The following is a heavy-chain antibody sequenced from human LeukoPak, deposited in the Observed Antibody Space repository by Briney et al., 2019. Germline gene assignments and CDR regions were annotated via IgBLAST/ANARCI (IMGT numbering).Heavy chain of an antibody. V-gene: IGHV4-30-4*08. Sequence: PSQTLSLTCIVSGGSIRSGDYYWRWIRQHPGKGLEWIGYIYYNGDAYYNASLKSRVSISVDTSKNQFSLKLSSVTAADTAVYYCARAGVVPAAINRAFDIWGQGSVVTVSS. CDR3: ARAGVVPAAINRAFDI. J-gene: IGHJ3*02. CDR1: GGSIRSGDYY. D-gene: IGHD2-2*02. CDR2: IYYNGDA.